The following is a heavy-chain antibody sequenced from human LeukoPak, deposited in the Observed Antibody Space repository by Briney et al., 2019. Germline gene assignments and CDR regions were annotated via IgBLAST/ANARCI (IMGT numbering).Heavy chain of an antibody. V-gene: IGHV4-4*07. CDR1: GGSISSYY. CDR2: IYTSGST. D-gene: IGHD3-10*01. J-gene: IGHJ4*02. Sequence: SETLSLTCTVSGGSISSYYWSWIRQPAGKGLEWIGRIYTSGSTNYNPSLKSRVTMSVDTSKNQFSLKLSSVTAADTAVYYCARGRNLWFGEFYFDYWGQGTLVTVSS. CDR3: ARGRNLWFGEFYFDY.